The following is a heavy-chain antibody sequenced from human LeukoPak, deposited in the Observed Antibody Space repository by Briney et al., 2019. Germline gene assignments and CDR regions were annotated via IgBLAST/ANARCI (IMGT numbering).Heavy chain of an antibody. CDR2: IKPDGSEK. Sequence: PGGSLRLSCAASGFTFSNYWMSWIRQAPGKGLEGVANIKPDGSEKHYVDSLKGRFTISRDCAKSSVYLEMNSLSDDDTAVYYCARGLHCSSSSCYAHYYYYYMDVWGKGTTVTVSS. V-gene: IGHV3-7*01. D-gene: IGHD2-2*01. J-gene: IGHJ6*03. CDR1: GFTFSNYW. CDR3: ARGLHCSSSSCYAHYYYYYMDV.